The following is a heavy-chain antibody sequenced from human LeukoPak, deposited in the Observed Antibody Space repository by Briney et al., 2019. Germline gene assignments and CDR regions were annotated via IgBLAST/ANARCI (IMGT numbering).Heavy chain of an antibody. J-gene: IGHJ4*02. CDR1: GGYFSVYR. CDR3: ASSGCTNGVCHNLH. V-gene: IGHV4-34*01. Sequence: SGTLSLTCAVNGGYFSVYRWSWIRQPPGKGLEWIGKISQSESATYNSSLKGRVSISADPSKNQFSLRLDSVTAADTAVYYCASSGCTNGVCHNLHWGQGTLVIVSS. D-gene: IGHD2-8*01. CDR2: ISQSESA.